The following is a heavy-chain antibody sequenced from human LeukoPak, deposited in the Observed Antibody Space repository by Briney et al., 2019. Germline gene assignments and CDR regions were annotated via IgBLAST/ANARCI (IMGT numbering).Heavy chain of an antibody. CDR3: ARDRIVGPTDAFDI. CDR2: MNPNSGNT. CDR1: GYTFTSYD. V-gene: IGHV1-8*01. D-gene: IGHD1-26*01. J-gene: IGHJ3*02. Sequence: APVEVSCKASGYTFTSYDINWVRQATGQGLEWMGWMNPNSGNTGYAQKFQGRVTMTRNTSISTAYMELSSLRSEDTAVYYCARDRIVGPTDAFDIWGQGTMVTVSS.